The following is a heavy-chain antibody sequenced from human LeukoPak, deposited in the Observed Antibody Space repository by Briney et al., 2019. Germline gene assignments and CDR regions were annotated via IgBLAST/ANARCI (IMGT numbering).Heavy chain of an antibody. D-gene: IGHD6-19*01. Sequence: ASVTVSCKASGYTFTGYYMHWVRQPPGQGLEWMGWINPKSGGTNYAQKFQGRVTMTRDTSISTTYMELSRLRSDDTAVYYCARDLGISGWYAPPLGYFDYWGQGTLVTVSS. CDR2: INPKSGGT. CDR1: GYTFTGYY. J-gene: IGHJ4*02. CDR3: ARDLGISGWYAPPLGYFDY. V-gene: IGHV1-2*02.